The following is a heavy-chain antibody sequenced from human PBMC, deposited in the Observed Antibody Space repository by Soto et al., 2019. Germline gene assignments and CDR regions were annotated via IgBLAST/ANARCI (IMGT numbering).Heavy chain of an antibody. Sequence: XGSLRLSFSASGFAFSRYCMHWVRQVPGKGLEWVADIWYDGTKEHYADSVKGRFTISRDNSRNTLYLQMNSLRGEDTALYYCVRGHGRPPLRFYGLDGWGQGTTVTVYS. J-gene: IGHJ6*01. CDR2: IWYDGTKE. V-gene: IGHV3-33*01. CDR3: VRGHGRPPLRFYGLDG. CDR1: GFAFSRYC.